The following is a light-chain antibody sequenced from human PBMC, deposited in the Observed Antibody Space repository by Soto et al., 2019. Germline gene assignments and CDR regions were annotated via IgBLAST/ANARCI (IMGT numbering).Light chain of an antibody. CDR1: SSDVGSYNL. V-gene: IGLV2-23*01. Sequence: QSALTQPASVSGSPGQSITISCTGSSSDVGSYNLVSWYQHHPGKAPKLIIYEGIKRPSGVSDRFSGSESDNTSSLTISGLQAEDEADYYCCSYAGSSTSVVFGGGTQLTVL. J-gene: IGLJ2*01. CDR2: EGI. CDR3: CSYAGSSTSVV.